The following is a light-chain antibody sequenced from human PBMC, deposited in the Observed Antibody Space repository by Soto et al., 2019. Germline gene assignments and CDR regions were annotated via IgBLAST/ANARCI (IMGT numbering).Light chain of an antibody. CDR1: QSVSSK. J-gene: IGKJ5*01. CDR3: QQRTNWRIT. Sequence: EIVMTQSPATLSVSPGEGATLSCRASQSVSSKLAWYQQKPGQAPRLLIYRTSTRATGIPDRFSGSGSGTDFTLTISSLEPEDFAVYYCQQRTNWRITFGPGTRLEIK. CDR2: RTS. V-gene: IGKV3D-15*01.